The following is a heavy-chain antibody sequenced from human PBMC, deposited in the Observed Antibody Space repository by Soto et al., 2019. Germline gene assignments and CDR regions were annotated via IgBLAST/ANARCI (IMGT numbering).Heavy chain of an antibody. CDR3: ARVGRDGYNYYFDY. V-gene: IGHV3-13*01. J-gene: IGHJ4*02. Sequence: GGSLRLSCAASGFTFSSYDMHWVRQATGKGLEWVSAIGTAGDTYYPGSVKGRFTISRENAKNSLYLQMNSLRAEDTAVYYCARVGRDGYNYYFDYWGQGTLVTVSS. CDR2: IGTAGDT. D-gene: IGHD5-12*01. CDR1: GFTFSSYD.